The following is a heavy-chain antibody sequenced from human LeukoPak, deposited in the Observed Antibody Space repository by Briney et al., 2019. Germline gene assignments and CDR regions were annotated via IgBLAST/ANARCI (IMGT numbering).Heavy chain of an antibody. V-gene: IGHV4-61*02. CDR3: ARNVWPRGFDY. D-gene: IGHD5/OR15-5a*01. CDR2: IYTSGST. CDR1: GGSISSGSYY. J-gene: IGHJ4*02. Sequence: SETLSLTCTVSGGSISSGSYYWSWIRQPAGKGLEWIGRIYTSGSTNYNPSLKSRVTISVDTSKNQFSLKLSSVTAADTAVYYCARNVWPRGFDYWGQGTLVTVSS.